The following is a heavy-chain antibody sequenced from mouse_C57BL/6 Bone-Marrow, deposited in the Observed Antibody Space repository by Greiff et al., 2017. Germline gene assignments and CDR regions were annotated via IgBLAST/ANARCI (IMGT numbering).Heavy chain of an antibody. J-gene: IGHJ4*01. CDR3: ARKGTTVVERAMDY. D-gene: IGHD1-1*01. V-gene: IGHV1-39*01. CDR2: INPNYGTT. Sequence: EVKLQESGPELVKPGASVKISCKASGYSFTDYNMNWVKQSNGKSLEWIGVINPNYGTTSYNQKFKGKATLTVDQSSSTAYMQLNSLTSEDSAVYYCARKGTTVVERAMDYWGQGTSVTVSS. CDR1: GYSFTDYN.